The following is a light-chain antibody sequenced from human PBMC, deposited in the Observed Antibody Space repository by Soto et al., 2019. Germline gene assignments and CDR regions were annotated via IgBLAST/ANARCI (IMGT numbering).Light chain of an antibody. CDR3: QHYNNWPPWT. J-gene: IGKJ5*01. V-gene: IGKV3-15*01. Sequence: EIVMTQSPATLSLSPGERATLSCRASQSVSSNLAWYQQKPGQAPRLLIYGASTRATGIPARFIGSGSGTEFTLTISSLQSEDFAVYYCQHYNNWPPWTFGQGTRLEI. CDR2: GAS. CDR1: QSVSSN.